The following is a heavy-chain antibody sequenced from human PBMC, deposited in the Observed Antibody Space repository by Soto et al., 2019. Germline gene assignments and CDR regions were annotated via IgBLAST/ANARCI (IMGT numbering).Heavy chain of an antibody. CDR1: GGSFSGYY. J-gene: IGHJ4*02. CDR2: INHSGST. Sequence: QVQLQQWGAGLLKPSETLSLTCAVYGGSFSGYYWSWIRQPPGKGLEWIGEINHSGSTNYNPSLNSRVTISVDTPKNPFSLKVSSVTAADTAVYYCARRDLVLTGYSSFDHWGPGTLVTVSS. D-gene: IGHD3-9*01. CDR3: ARRDLVLTGYSSFDH. V-gene: IGHV4-34*01.